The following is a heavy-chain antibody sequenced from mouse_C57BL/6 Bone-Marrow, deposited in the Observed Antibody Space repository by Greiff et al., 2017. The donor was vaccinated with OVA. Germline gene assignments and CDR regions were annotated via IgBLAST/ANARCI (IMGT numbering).Heavy chain of an antibody. Sequence: VQLQQSGPELVKPGASVKMSCKASGYTFTDYNMHWVKQSHGKSLEWIGYINPNNGGTSYNQKFKGKATLTVNKSSSTAYMELRSLTSEDSAVYYCARREVIYYGSSYHYAMDYWGQGTSFTVSS. CDR1: GYTFTDYN. CDR3: ARREVIYYGSSYHYAMDY. V-gene: IGHV1-22*01. J-gene: IGHJ4*01. CDR2: INPNNGGT. D-gene: IGHD1-1*01.